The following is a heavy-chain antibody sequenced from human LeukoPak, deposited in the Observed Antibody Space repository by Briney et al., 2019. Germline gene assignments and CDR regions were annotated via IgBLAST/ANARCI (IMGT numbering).Heavy chain of an antibody. CDR2: ISERGGTT. D-gene: IGHD3-22*01. Sequence: GGSLRLSCEASGFTFSNYDMTWVRQAPGKGLEWVSGISERGGTTHYAESVKGRFTVSRDNSRNSLYLQMNSLRVEDTAFYHCARDDLLHRNWFDPWGQGTLVTVSA. CDR1: GFTFSNYD. CDR3: ARDDLLHRNWFDP. V-gene: IGHV3-23*01. J-gene: IGHJ5*02.